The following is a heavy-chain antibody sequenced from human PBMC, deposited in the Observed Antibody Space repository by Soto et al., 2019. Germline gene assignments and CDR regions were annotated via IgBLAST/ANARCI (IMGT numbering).Heavy chain of an antibody. J-gene: IGHJ4*02. CDR2: ISGSGGST. Sequence: GGYLRLSCAASGFTFSSYAMSWVRQAPGKGLEWVSAISGSGGSTYYADSVKGRFTISRDNSKNTLYLQMNSLRAEDTAVYYCAKVRFGYSSGYYDYWGQGTLVTVST. V-gene: IGHV3-23*01. CDR1: GFTFSSYA. D-gene: IGHD6-19*01. CDR3: AKVRFGYSSGYYDY.